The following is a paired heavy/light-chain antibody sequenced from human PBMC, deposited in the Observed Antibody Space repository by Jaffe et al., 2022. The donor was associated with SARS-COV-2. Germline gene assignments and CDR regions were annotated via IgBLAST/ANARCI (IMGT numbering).Heavy chain of an antibody. J-gene: IGHJ2*01. D-gene: IGHD2-15*01. Sequence: EVQLLESGGGLVQPGGSLRLSCAASGFTFSSYVMSWVRQAPRKGLEWVSTISGSGDRRYYADSVKGRFTISRDNSKNTVYLQMNSLRAEDTAVYYCARGTGGKFGGWYFDLWGRGTLVTVSP. CDR3: ARGTGGKFGGWYFDL. CDR2: ISGSGDRR. V-gene: IGHV3-23*01. CDR1: GFTFSSYV.
Light chain of an antibody. J-gene: IGKJ1*01. CDR1: QSVLYSSNNTRY. Sequence: DIVMTQSPDSLAVSLGERATINCKSSQSVLYSSNNTRYLAWYQQKPGQPPKLLIYWASTRESGVPDRFSGSGSGTDFTLTISSLQAEDVAAYYCQQYYSTPPTFGQGTKVEVK. CDR3: QQYYSTPPT. V-gene: IGKV4-1*01. CDR2: WAS.